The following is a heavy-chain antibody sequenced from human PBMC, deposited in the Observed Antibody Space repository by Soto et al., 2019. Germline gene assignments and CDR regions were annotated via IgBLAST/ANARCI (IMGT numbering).Heavy chain of an antibody. V-gene: IGHV3-11*01. J-gene: IGHJ4*02. CDR3: ARDVDADFRTDFDY. CDR2: ISGNGEII. CDR1: GFTFSDYY. D-gene: IGHD4-17*01. Sequence: PGXSLRLSCAASGFTFSDYYMHWIVRAPGKGLEWISYISGNGEIIQYAASARGRFTISRDNAENSVYLEMDSLRAEDTALYYCARDVDADFRTDFDYWGRGTLVTVSS.